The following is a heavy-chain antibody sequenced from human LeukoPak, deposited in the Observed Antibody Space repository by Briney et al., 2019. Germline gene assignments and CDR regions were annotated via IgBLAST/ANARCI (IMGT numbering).Heavy chain of an antibody. CDR1: GYTFTSYG. J-gene: IGHJ3*02. Sequence: ASVKVSCKASGYTFTSYGISWVRQAPGQGLEWMGWISAYNGNTNYAQKLQGRVTMTTDTSTSTAYMELRSLRSDDTAVYYCARDLATKASHDAFDIWGQGTMVTVSS. V-gene: IGHV1-18*01. CDR3: ARDLATKASHDAFDI. CDR2: ISAYNGNT. D-gene: IGHD1-26*01.